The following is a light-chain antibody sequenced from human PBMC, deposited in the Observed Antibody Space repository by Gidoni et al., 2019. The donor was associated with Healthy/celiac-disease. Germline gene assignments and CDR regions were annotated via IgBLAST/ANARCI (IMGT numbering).Light chain of an antibody. CDR1: SGSIASNY. V-gene: IGLV6-57*01. J-gene: IGLJ2*01. CDR2: EDN. Sequence: NFMLTQPHSVSESPGKTVTISCTRSSGSIASNYVQWYQQRPGSSPTTLIYEDNQRPSVVPDRFSRSLDRSSNSASLTLSGLKTEDEADYSCQSYDSSFVVFGGGTKLTVL. CDR3: QSYDSSFVV.